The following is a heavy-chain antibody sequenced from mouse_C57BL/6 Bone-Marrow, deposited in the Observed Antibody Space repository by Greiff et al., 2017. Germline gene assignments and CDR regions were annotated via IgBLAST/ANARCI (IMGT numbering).Heavy chain of an antibody. CDR2: IYPRSGNT. J-gene: IGHJ3*01. Sequence: VQLQQSGAELARPGASVKLSCKASGYTFTSYGISWVKQRTGQGLEWIGEIYPRSGNTYYNEKFKGKATLTADKSSSTAYMELRSLTSEDSAVYFCAREGYYGSSYSWFAYWGQGTLGTVSA. CDR3: AREGYYGSSYSWFAY. CDR1: GYTFTSYG. V-gene: IGHV1-81*01. D-gene: IGHD1-1*01.